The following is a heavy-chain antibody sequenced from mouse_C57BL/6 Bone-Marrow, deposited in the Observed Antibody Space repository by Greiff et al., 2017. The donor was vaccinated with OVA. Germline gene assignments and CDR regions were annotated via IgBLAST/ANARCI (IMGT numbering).Heavy chain of an antibody. CDR3: ARDQISDCFDYAMDY. Sequence: EVKLVESGGGLVKPGGSLKLSCAASGFTFSSYAMSWVRQTPEKRLEWVATISDGGSYTYYPDNVKGRFTLSRDNAKNKLYLQMSHLKSEDTAMYYCARDQISDCFDYAMDYWGQGTSVTVSS. D-gene: IGHD2-13*01. CDR1: GFTFSSYA. J-gene: IGHJ4*01. CDR2: ISDGGSYT. V-gene: IGHV5-4*01.